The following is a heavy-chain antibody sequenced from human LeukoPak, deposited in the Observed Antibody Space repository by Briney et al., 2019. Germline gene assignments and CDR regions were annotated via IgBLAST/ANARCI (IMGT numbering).Heavy chain of an antibody. Sequence: SGPTLVNPTQTLTLTCTFSGFSVSTSGVGVGWIRQPPGKALEWLAFIYWDDDRRYSPSLKSRLAITKDTSKNHVVLTMTNMDPVDTATYYCAHRQPYSCNWNAGYFDYWGQGTLVTVSS. CDR3: AHRQPYSCNWNAGYFDY. CDR1: GFSVSTSGVG. V-gene: IGHV2-5*02. CDR2: IYWDDDR. J-gene: IGHJ4*02. D-gene: IGHD1-1*01.